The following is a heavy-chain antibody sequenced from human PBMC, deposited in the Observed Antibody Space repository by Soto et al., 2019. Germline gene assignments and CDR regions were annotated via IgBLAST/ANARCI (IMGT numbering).Heavy chain of an antibody. V-gene: IGHV4-31*03. Sequence: QVQLQESGPGLVKPSQTLSLTCTVSGGSISSGGYYWSWIRQHPGKGLEWIGYIYYSGSTYYNPSLKSRVTISVDTSKNQYALKLSSVTAADTAVYYCARDTIYFDWTHYFDYWGQGTLVTVSS. CDR1: GGSISSGGYY. CDR2: IYYSGST. D-gene: IGHD3-9*01. CDR3: ARDTIYFDWTHYFDY. J-gene: IGHJ4*02.